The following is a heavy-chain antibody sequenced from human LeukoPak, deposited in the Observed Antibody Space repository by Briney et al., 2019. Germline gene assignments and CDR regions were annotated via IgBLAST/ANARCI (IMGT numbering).Heavy chain of an antibody. D-gene: IGHD6-19*01. J-gene: IGHJ4*02. V-gene: IGHV3-23*01. CDR2: ISGSGGST. CDR3: AKHWAVAGREGFDY. CDR1: GFTFSSYA. Sequence: PGGSLRLSCAASGFTFSSYAMSWVRQAPGKGLEWVSAISGSGGSTYYADSVKGRFTISRDNSKNTLYLQMNSLRAEDTAVYYWAKHWAVAGREGFDYWGQGTLVTVSS.